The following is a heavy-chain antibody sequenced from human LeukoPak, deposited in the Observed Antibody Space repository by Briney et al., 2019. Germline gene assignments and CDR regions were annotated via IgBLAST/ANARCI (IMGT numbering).Heavy chain of an antibody. D-gene: IGHD3/OR15-3a*01. V-gene: IGHV1-18*01. Sequence: ASVKVSCKASGSTFTSYGISWVRQAPGQGLEWMGWISAYNGNTNYAQKLQGRVTMTRDMSTSTVYMGLSSLRSEDTAVYYCASGAIGSLDYGNYFDYWGQGTLVTVSS. CDR1: GSTFTSYG. CDR3: ASGAIGSLDYGNYFDY. J-gene: IGHJ4*02. CDR2: ISAYNGNT.